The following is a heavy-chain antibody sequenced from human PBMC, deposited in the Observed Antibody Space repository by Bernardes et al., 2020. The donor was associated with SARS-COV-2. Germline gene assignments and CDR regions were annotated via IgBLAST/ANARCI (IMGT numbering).Heavy chain of an antibody. CDR1: GGSISSSSYY. CDR2: IYYSGTT. Sequence: SETLSLTCTVSGGSISSSSYYWGWIRQPPGKGLEWIASIYYSGTTSYNPSLKSRLTISVDTSKNQFSLKLSSVTAADTAVYYCARHEYHYETSGYNLFDPWGQGTLVTVSS. V-gene: IGHV4-39*01. CDR3: ARHEYHYETSGYNLFDP. D-gene: IGHD3-22*01. J-gene: IGHJ5*02.